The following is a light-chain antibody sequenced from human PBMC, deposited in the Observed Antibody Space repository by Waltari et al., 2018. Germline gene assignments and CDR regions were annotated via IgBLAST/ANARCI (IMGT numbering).Light chain of an antibody. V-gene: IGKV1-6*01. CDR3: QHYYVFPVT. CDR1: QGIRND. CDR2: EAS. J-gene: IGKJ4*01. Sequence: THMTQSPSSLSASVGDRVTTTCRASQGIRNDLAWYQQKPGESPKLLISEASSLQSGVPSRFSGSGSGTDFTLAINSLQSEDFATYYCQHYYVFPVTFGGGTKVEIK.